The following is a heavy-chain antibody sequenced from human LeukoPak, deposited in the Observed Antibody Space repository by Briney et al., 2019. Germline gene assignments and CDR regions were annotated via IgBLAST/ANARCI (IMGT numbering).Heavy chain of an antibody. V-gene: IGHV1-2*02. D-gene: IGHD2-2*01. CDR2: INPNDGDT. J-gene: IGHJ4*02. CDR1: GYTFTHYY. Sequence: GASVKVSCKASGYTFTHYYMHWVRQAPGQGFEWMGCINPNDGDTNYAQKFQGRVTMTRDTSISTAHMEVSRLRSDDTAVYYCARANFLYCSSSTCLFDYWGQGTLVTVSS. CDR3: ARANFLYCSSSTCLFDY.